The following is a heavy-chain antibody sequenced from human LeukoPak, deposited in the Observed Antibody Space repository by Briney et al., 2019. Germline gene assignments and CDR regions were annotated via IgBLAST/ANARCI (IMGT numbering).Heavy chain of an antibody. Sequence: PSETLSLTCTVSGGSISSYYWSWIRQPPGKGLGWIGDIYYSGSTNYNPSLKSRVTISVDTSKTQFSLKLSSVTAADKAVFCRAGGIVPDIVAVPPATLWFDRGGQGTLVTVSS. CDR2: IYYSGST. CDR3: AGGIVPDIVAVPPATLWFDR. D-gene: IGHD2-2*01. J-gene: IGHJ5*02. CDR1: GGSISSYY. V-gene: IGHV4-59*01.